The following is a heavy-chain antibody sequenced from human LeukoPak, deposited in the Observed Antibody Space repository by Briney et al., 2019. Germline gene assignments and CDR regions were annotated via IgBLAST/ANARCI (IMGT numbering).Heavy chain of an antibody. V-gene: IGHV3-23*03. J-gene: IGHJ6*02. Sequence: GGSLRLSCAASGFTFSSYAMSWVRQAPGKGLEWVSVIYSGGSTYYADSVKGRFTISRDNSKNPLYLQMSSLRVDDTAVYYCAKAASSSWPSYYYGMDVWGQGTTVTVSS. CDR2: IYSGGST. D-gene: IGHD6-13*01. CDR1: GFTFSSYA. CDR3: AKAASSSWPSYYYGMDV.